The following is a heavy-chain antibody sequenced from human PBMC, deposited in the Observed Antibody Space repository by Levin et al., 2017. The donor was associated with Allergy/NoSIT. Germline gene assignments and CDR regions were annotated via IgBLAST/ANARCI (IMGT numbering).Heavy chain of an antibody. CDR3: VRRAIDTSLWYGDY. CDR2: VRTKANNYAT. CDR1: GFTFSGSA. J-gene: IGHJ4*02. Sequence: GGSLRLSCAASGFTFSGSAMHWVRQASGKGLEWVGRVRTKANNYATAYAASVKDRCTVSRDDSKNTAYLQMNSLKTEDTAVYYCVRRAIDTSLWYGDYWGKGTLVTVSS. V-gene: IGHV3-73*01. D-gene: IGHD6-19*01.